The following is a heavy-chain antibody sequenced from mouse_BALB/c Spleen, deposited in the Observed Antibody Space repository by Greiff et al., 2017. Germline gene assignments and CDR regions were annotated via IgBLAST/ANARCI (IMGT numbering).Heavy chain of an antibody. J-gene: IGHJ3*01. Sequence: EVQLQQSGPELMKPGASVKISCKASGYSFTSYYMHWVKQSPGKSLEWIGYIDPFNGGTSYNQKFKGKATLTVDKSSSTAYMHLSSLTSEDSAVYYCGRYADGYYYWFDYWGQGTLVTVSA. V-gene: IGHV1S135*01. CDR1: GYSFTSYY. D-gene: IGHD2-3*01. CDR3: GRYADGYYYWFDY. CDR2: IDPFNGGT.